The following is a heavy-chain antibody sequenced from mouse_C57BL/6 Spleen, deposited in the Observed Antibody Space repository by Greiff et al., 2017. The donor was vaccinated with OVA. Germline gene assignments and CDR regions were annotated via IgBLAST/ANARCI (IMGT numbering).Heavy chain of an antibody. Sequence: EVQVVESGGGLVKPGGSLKLSCAASGFTFSDYGMHWVRQAPEKGLEWVAYISSGSSTIYYADTVKGRFTISRDNAKNTLFLQMTSLRSEDTAMYYCARQITTVVDYYAMDYWGQGTSVTVSS. J-gene: IGHJ4*01. D-gene: IGHD1-1*01. V-gene: IGHV5-17*01. CDR1: GFTFSDYG. CDR2: ISSGSSTI. CDR3: ARQITTVVDYYAMDY.